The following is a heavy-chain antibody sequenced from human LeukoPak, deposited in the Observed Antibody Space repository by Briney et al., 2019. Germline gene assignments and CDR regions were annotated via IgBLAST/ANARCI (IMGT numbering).Heavy chain of an antibody. CDR2: FSGSGGST. CDR1: GFTFSSYA. CDR3: ANGPYYDILTGYYPRYYYYGMDV. J-gene: IGHJ6*02. V-gene: IGHV3-23*01. Sequence: GGSLRLSCAASGFTFSSYAMSWVRQDPGKGLEWVSAFSGSGGSTYYADSVKGRFTISRDNSKNTLYLQMNSLRAEDTAVYYCANGPYYDILTGYYPRYYYYGMDVWGQGTTVTVSS. D-gene: IGHD3-9*01.